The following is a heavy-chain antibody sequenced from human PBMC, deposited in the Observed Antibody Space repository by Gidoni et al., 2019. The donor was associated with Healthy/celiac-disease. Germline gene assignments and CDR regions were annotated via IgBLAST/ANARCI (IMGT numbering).Heavy chain of an antibody. Sequence: QVQLQESGPGLVKLSQTLSLTCTVSGGSISSGDYYWSWIRQPPGKGLEWIGYIYYSGSTYYNPSLKSLVTISVDTSKNQFSLKLSSVTAADTAVYYCARGDSSSWYEDYWGQGTLVTVSS. V-gene: IGHV4-30-4*01. D-gene: IGHD6-13*01. CDR2: IYYSGST. CDR1: GGSISSGDYY. CDR3: ARGDSSSWYEDY. J-gene: IGHJ4*02.